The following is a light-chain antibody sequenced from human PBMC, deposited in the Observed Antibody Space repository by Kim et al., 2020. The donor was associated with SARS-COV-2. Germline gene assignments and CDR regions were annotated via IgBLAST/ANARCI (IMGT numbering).Light chain of an antibody. Sequence: LGDTVPITCRASQSITNFLNWYQQRPGKAPTLLIYGASSLQSGVPSRFSGSGSGTDFTLTIDSLQPEDFATYYCQQSYSTPQLTFGGGTKLEI. CDR3: QQSYSTPQLT. V-gene: IGKV1-39*01. J-gene: IGKJ4*01. CDR1: QSITNF. CDR2: GAS.